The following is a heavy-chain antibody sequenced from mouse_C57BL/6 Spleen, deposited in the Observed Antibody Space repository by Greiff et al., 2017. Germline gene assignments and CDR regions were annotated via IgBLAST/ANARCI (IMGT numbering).Heavy chain of an antibody. Sequence: DVMLVESGGGLVKPGGSLKLSCAASGFTFSDYGMHWVRQAPEQGLELVAYISSGSSTIYYADTVKGRFTISRDNAKNTLFLQRTSLRSEDTAMYYCARNGYYFDYWGQGTTLTVSS. CDR3: ARNGYYFDY. V-gene: IGHV5-17*01. CDR1: GFTFSDYG. J-gene: IGHJ2*01. CDR2: ISSGSSTI.